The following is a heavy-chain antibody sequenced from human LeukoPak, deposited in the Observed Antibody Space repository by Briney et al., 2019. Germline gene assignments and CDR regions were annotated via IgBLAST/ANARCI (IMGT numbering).Heavy chain of an antibody. CDR2: ISSASGSI. CDR3: TRDATYYLRYGYFDY. J-gene: IGHJ4*02. V-gene: IGHV3-48*02. D-gene: IGHD2/OR15-2a*01. CDR1: GFTFSSYS. Sequence: GGSLRLSCAASGFTFSSYSMNWVRQAPGKGLEWVSYISSASGSIYYADSVKGRFTISRDNSKNTVSLQMKSLRYDDTAVYYCTRDATYYLRYGYFDYWGQGTLVTVSS.